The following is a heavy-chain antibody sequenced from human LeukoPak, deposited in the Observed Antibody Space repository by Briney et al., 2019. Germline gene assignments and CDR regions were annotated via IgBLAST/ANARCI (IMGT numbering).Heavy chain of an antibody. CDR1: GFTFNNYA. Sequence: PGGSLRLSCAASGFTFNNYAMMWVRQAQGQGLEWVSAITGGGRTYYADSVKGRFTISRDNSKNTLYLQMNGLRAEDTALYFCARDPNGDYIGAFDFLGQGTVVTVSS. CDR3: ARDPNGDYIGAFDF. CDR2: ITGGGRT. D-gene: IGHD4-17*01. J-gene: IGHJ3*01. V-gene: IGHV3-23*01.